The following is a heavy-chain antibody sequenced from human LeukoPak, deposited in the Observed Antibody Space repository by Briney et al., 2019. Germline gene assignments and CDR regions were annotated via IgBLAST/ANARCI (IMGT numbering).Heavy chain of an antibody. D-gene: IGHD2-2*01. Sequence: ASVKVSCKASGYTFTSYGISWVRQAPGQGLEWMGWISAYNGNTNYAQKLQGRVTMTTDTSTSTAYMELRSLRSDDTAVYYCARDTEDIVVVPAAVNWFDPWGQGTLVTVPS. CDR1: GYTFTSYG. V-gene: IGHV1-18*04. CDR3: ARDTEDIVVVPAAVNWFDP. J-gene: IGHJ5*02. CDR2: ISAYNGNT.